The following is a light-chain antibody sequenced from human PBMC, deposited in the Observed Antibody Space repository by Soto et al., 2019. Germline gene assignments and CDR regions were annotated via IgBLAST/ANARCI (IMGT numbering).Light chain of an antibody. CDR3: SSYTITSTYV. CDR1: ISDVGGYNY. Sequence: SVLKPPSSVSGSPGQSITISCTGTISDVGGYNYVSWYQQHPGKAPKLMIYEVSDRPSGVSNRFSGYKSGNTASLTISGLQAEDEADYYCSSYTITSTYVFGTGTKVTV. CDR2: EVS. V-gene: IGLV2-14*01. J-gene: IGLJ1*01.